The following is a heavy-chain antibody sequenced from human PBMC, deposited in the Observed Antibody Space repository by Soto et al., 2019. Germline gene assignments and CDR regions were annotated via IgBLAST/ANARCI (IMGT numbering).Heavy chain of an antibody. D-gene: IGHD1-26*01. CDR1: SFTNFG. Sequence: SFTNFGGGRVRPLTVKGLEWMGIIYPGDSDTRYSPSFQGQVTISADKSISTAYLQWSSLKASDTAMYYCARGRYGLPACDNWFAFLGKRSLVTVTS. CDR2: IYPGDSDT. CDR3: ARGRYGLPACDNWFAF. J-gene: IGHJ5*01. V-gene: IGHV5-51*01.